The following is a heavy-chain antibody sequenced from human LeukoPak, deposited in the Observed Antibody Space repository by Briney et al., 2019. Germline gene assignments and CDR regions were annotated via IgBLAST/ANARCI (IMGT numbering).Heavy chain of an antibody. CDR3: TRHNTLDY. Sequence: GESLNIPGKAPGYRFGSYWINWVRQLPGKGVEWMASIDPSKSYTKYSQSCQGHVTISAYNSISLPYRQWISVKASANSLYYCTRHNTLDYWGQGTLVTVSS. V-gene: IGHV5-10-1*01. D-gene: IGHD1-14*01. J-gene: IGHJ4*02. CDR2: IDPSKSYT. CDR1: GYRFGSYW.